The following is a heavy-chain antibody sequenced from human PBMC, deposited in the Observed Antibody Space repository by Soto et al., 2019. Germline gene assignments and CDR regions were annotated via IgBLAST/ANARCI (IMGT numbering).Heavy chain of an antibody. Sequence: GASVKVSCKASGYTFTVYYMHWVRQAPGQGLEWMGWINPNSGGTNYAQKFQGWVTMTRDTCISTAYMELSRLRSDDTAGYYCARDLGGYSGSERRGGFFDYSGQGTLVTVSS. J-gene: IGHJ4*02. CDR1: GYTFTVYY. CDR2: INPNSGGT. V-gene: IGHV1-2*04. D-gene: IGHD5-12*01. CDR3: ARDLGGYSGSERRGGFFDY.